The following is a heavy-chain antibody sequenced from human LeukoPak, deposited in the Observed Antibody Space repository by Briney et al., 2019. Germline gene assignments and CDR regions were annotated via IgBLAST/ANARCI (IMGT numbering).Heavy chain of an antibody. V-gene: IGHV1-24*01. CDR3: ATGGGTELRFLLNY. D-gene: IGHD3-3*01. CDR2: FDPEDGET. J-gene: IGHJ4*02. CDR1: GYTLTELS. Sequence: ASVKVSCKVSGYTLTELSMHWVRQAPGKGLEWMGGFDPEDGETIYAQKFQGRVTMTEDTSTDTAYMELSSLRSEDTAVYYCATGGGTELRFLLNYWGQGTLVTVSS.